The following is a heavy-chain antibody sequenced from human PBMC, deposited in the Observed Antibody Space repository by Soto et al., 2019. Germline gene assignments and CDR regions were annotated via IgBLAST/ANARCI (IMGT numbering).Heavy chain of an antibody. CDR2: ISAYNGNT. Sequence: ASVKVSCKASGYTFTSYGISWVRQAPGQGLEWMGWISAYNGNTNYAQKLQGRVTMTTDTSTSTAYVELRSLRSDDTAVYYCARGDPFSMIVVYYFDYWGQGTLVTVSS. J-gene: IGHJ4*02. CDR3: ARGDPFSMIVVYYFDY. V-gene: IGHV1-18*01. CDR1: GYTFTSYG. D-gene: IGHD3-22*01.